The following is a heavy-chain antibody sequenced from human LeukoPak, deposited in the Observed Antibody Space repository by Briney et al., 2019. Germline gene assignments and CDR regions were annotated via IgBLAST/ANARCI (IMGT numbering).Heavy chain of an antibody. D-gene: IGHD1-26*01. CDR2: IYYSGST. V-gene: IGHV4-59*12. CDR1: GGSISSYY. Sequence: SETLSLTCTVSGGSISSYYWSWIRQPPGKGLEWIGYIYYSGSTNYNPSLKSRVTMSVDTSKNQFSLKLSSVTAADTAVYYCARAGWELLVDDYWGQGTLVTVSS. J-gene: IGHJ4*02. CDR3: ARAGWELLVDDY.